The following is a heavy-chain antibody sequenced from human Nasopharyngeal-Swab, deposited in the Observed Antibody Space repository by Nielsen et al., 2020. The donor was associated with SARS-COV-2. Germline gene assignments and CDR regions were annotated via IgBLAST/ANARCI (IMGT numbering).Heavy chain of an antibody. D-gene: IGHD3-10*02. V-gene: IGHV3-30*18. CDR2: ISYDGSNK. J-gene: IGHJ1*01. Sequence: SLKISCASSVFTCSSYGMHWVRQAPGKGLEWVSVISYDGSNKYYADSVKGRFTISRDNSKNTLYLQMNSLRAEDTAVYYCAKGQRAVLLWSWIQHWGQGTLVTVSS. CDR3: AKGQRAVLLWSWIQH. CDR1: VFTCSSYG.